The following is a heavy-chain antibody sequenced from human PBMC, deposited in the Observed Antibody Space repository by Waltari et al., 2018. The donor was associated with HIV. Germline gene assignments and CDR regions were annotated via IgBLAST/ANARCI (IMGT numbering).Heavy chain of an antibody. V-gene: IGHV3-23*04. D-gene: IGHD2-2*01. CDR3: AKVPVLPTGREDY. CDR1: VLACRMYV. CDR2: ISGNGGSR. J-gene: IGHJ4*02. Sequence: EVQLVESGGGLVQPGESLSLSCPVPVLACRMYVMTWVRQAPGKGLQWVAGISGNGGSRYYTDSVKGRFTISRDNSKKTLYLQMDSLRAEDTAVYYCAKVPVLPTGREDYWGQGTLVTVSS.